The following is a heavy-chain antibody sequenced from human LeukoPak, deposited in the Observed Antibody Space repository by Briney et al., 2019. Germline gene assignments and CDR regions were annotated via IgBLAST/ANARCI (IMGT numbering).Heavy chain of an antibody. J-gene: IGHJ4*02. CDR2: IYPPDSDT. Sequence: GESLKISCKGSGYSFTSYWIGWVRQMPGKGLEWMGIIYPPDSDTRYSPSFRGQVTISADKSISTAYLQWSSLKASDTAMYYCARRAYCGGDCYWGGFDYWGQGTLVTVSS. D-gene: IGHD2-21*02. CDR1: GYSFTSYW. CDR3: ARRAYCGGDCYWGGFDY. V-gene: IGHV5-51*01.